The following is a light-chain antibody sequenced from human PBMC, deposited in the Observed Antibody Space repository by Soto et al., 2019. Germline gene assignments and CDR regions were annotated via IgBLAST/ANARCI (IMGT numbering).Light chain of an antibody. CDR3: QQYNHWPVGFT. CDR2: GAS. V-gene: IGKV3-15*01. Sequence: EIVMTQSPATLSVSPGERATLSCRASQSVSSNLAWYQQKPGQAPRLLIYGASTRATGIPARFSGSGSGTEFPLTISSLQSEAFAVYYCQQYNHWPVGFTFGPGTKVDIK. J-gene: IGKJ3*01. CDR1: QSVSSN.